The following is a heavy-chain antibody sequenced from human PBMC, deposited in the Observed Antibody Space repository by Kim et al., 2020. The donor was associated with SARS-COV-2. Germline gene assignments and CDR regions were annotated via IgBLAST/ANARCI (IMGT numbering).Heavy chain of an antibody. J-gene: IGHJ6*02. Sequence: GGSLRLSCAASGVTFSSYSMNWVRQAPGKGLEWVSYISSSSSTIYYADPVKGRFTISRDNAKNSLDLQMNSLRDEDTAGYYCARDRSLLWLGESPRGMDVWGQGTTVSVSS. D-gene: IGHD3-10*01. CDR1: GVTFSSYS. CDR3: ARDRSLLWLGESPRGMDV. CDR2: ISSSSSTI. V-gene: IGHV3-48*02.